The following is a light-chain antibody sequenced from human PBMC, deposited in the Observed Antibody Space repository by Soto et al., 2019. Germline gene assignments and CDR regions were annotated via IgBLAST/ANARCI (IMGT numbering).Light chain of an antibody. CDR2: AAS. CDR1: QAIRND. J-gene: IGKJ4*01. V-gene: IGKV1-17*01. CDR3: QQYNNWPRAT. Sequence: DIRLTQSPSSLAAAGGYRFTISCRASQAIRNDLVWFQQKPGKAPILLIYAASTLQSGVPARFSVSGSGTEFNLTISSLQSEDFAVYYCQQYNNWPRATFGGGTKVDIK.